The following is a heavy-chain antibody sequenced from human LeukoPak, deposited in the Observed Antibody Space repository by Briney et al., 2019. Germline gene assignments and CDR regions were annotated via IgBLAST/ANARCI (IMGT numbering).Heavy chain of an antibody. CDR3: VRELAGGYFDY. D-gene: IGHD4-23*01. Sequence: ASLKVSCKASGYTFSNYYIHCVRQAPGHGREWRGKINPSGGRTVYAQKFQGRVSVTRDTSTSTVYMDLSSLRSEDAAVYYCVRELAGGYFDYWGQGTLVTVSS. CDR1: GYTFSNYY. J-gene: IGHJ4*02. V-gene: IGHV1-46*01. CDR2: INPSGGRT.